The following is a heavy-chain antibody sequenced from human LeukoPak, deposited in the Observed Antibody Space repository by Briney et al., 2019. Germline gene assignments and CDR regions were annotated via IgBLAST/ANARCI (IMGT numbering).Heavy chain of an antibody. CDR3: AHFRGGAFDF. D-gene: IGHD3-16*01. Sequence: SETLSLTCSVSGGSISSRTYYWGWIRQTPGEWLEWMESIYYTGSTYYHPALKSRVTISVDTSKHQFSLKLSSVTAADTAVYYCAHFRGGAFDFWGRGTMVTVSS. CDR2: IYYTGST. V-gene: IGHV4-39*01. J-gene: IGHJ3*01. CDR1: GGSISSRTYY.